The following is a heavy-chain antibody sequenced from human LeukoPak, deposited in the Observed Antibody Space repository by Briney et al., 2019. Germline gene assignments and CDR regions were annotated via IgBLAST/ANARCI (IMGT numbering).Heavy chain of an antibody. V-gene: IGHV3-23*01. CDR3: ARGGVWIQLFYFDY. D-gene: IGHD5-18*01. Sequence: PGGSLRLSCAASGFTFSSYAMSWVRQAPGKGLEWVSAISGSGGSTYYADSVKGRFTISRDNSKNTLYLQMNSLRAEDTAGYYCARGGVWIQLFYFDYWGQGTLVTVSS. J-gene: IGHJ4*02. CDR1: GFTFSSYA. CDR2: ISGSGGST.